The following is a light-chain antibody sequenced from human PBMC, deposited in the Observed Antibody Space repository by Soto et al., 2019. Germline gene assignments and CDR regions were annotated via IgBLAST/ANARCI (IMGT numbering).Light chain of an antibody. V-gene: IGKV3-15*01. Sequence: EIVLTQSPATLSVSPGERATLSCRASPRLSSNLAWYQQRPGQAPRLLIYGASIRATDIPARFIGSGSGTEFTLTISSLQSEDFAVYYCQQYNNWPQTFGQGTKVDI. CDR2: GAS. J-gene: IGKJ1*01. CDR1: PRLSSN. CDR3: QQYNNWPQT.